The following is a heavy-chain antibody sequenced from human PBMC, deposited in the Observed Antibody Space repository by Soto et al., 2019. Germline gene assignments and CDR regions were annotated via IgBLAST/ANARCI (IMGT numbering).Heavy chain of an antibody. CDR2: INAGNGNT. D-gene: IGHD4-17*01. J-gene: IGHJ4*01. CDR1: GYTFTSYA. V-gene: IGHV1-3*01. CDR3: ARARGYDDYLMFRY. Sequence: ASVKVSCKASGYTFTSYAMHWVRQAPGQRLEWMGWINAGNGNTKYSQKFQGRVTITRDTSASTAYMELSSLRSEDTAGYYCARARGYDDYLMFRYWGQGTPVTVSS.